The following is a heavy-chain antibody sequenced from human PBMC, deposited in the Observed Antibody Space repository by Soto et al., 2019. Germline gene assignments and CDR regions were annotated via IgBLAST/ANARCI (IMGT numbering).Heavy chain of an antibody. CDR3: ARDFSGYSSCLGY. Sequence: QVQLVQSGAEVKKPGASVKISCKASGYTFSNYYMHWVRQAPGQGLEWMGLINPTGGSTNYVHNRQGRVIMTRDTSTGTVYMELSSLRSEDAAMYYCARDFSGYSSCLGYWGQGTLVSVSS. J-gene: IGHJ4*02. CDR2: INPTGGST. V-gene: IGHV1-46*03. D-gene: IGHD5-12*01. CDR1: GYTFSNYY.